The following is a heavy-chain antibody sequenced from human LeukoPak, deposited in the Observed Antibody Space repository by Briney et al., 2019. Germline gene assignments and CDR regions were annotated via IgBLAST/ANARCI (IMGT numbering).Heavy chain of an antibody. J-gene: IGHJ4*02. CDR3: AKEIGRLGVPLYDY. D-gene: IGHD3/OR15-3a*01. Sequence: PGGSLRLSCGASGFIFRNYAMSWVRQAPGEGLEWVSGISDNGGGPYYADSLKGRFTISRDNSKNILYLQMNSLRAEDTAVYYCAKEIGRLGVPLYDYWGRGTLVTASS. CDR1: GFIFRNYA. CDR2: ISDNGGGP. V-gene: IGHV3-23*01.